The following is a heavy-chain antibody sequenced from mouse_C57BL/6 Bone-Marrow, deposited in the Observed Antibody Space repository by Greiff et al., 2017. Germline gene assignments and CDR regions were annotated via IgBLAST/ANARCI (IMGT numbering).Heavy chain of an antibody. CDR1: GFTFSSYA. Sequence: EVQLQESGGGLVKPGGSLKLSCAASGFTFSSYAMSWVRQTPEKRLEWVATISDGGSYTYYPDNVKGRFTISRDNAKNNLYLQMSHLKAEDTAMYYCAREGVITTVVDWDFDVWGTGTTVTVSS. J-gene: IGHJ1*03. CDR3: AREGVITTVVDWDFDV. CDR2: ISDGGSYT. V-gene: IGHV5-4*01. D-gene: IGHD1-1*01.